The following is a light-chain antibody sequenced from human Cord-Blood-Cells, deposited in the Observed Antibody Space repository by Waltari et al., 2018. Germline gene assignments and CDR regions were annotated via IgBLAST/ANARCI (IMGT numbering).Light chain of an antibody. CDR1: SSDVGGYNY. J-gene: IGLJ1*01. Sequence: QSALTQPRPVSGSPGQSVTISCTVTSSDVGGYNYVSWYQQHPGKAPKLIIYDVSKRPSGVPDRFSGPTAGNTASLTISGLQAEDEADYYCCSYAGSYSYVFGTGTKVTVL. V-gene: IGLV2-11*01. CDR2: DVS. CDR3: CSYAGSYSYV.